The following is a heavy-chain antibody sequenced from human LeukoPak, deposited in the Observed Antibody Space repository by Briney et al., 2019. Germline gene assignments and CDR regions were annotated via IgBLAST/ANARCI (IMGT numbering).Heavy chain of an antibody. D-gene: IGHD3-10*01. CDR3: ARDPRGSYYSDY. CDR1: GYTFTGYY. CDR2: INPNSGAT. Sequence: ASVKVSCKASGYTFTGYYLHWVRQAPGQGLEWMGSINPNSGATNYAQRFQGRVTMTRDTSITTAYMELSRLRFDDTAVYYCARDPRGSYYSDYWGPGSLVTVSS. V-gene: IGHV1-2*02. J-gene: IGHJ4*02.